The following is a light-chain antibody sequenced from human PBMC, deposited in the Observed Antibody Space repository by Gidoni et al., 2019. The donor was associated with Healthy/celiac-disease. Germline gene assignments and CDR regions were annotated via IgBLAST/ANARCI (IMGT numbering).Light chain of an antibody. CDR1: SSDVCGYNY. CDR2: EVS. Sequence: QSALTHPPSASGSPGQSVTISCTGTSSDVCGYNYVSWYQQHPGKAPKLMIYEVSQRPSGVPDRFSGSKSGNTASLTVSGLQAEDEADYYCSSYAGSNNLVVFGGGTKLTVL. V-gene: IGLV2-8*01. CDR3: SSYAGSNNLVV. J-gene: IGLJ2*01.